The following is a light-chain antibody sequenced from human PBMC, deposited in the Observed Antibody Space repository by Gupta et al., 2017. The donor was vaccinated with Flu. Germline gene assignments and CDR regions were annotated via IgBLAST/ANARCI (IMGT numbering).Light chain of an antibody. CDR3: QQYNSYRT. Sequence: DIQMTQSPSTLSAPVGDRVTIPSRPSQSISSWLDWYQQKPGKDPKLLIYKASMCERGDPLRFSGSGSGKEFTLTSIGPQHDDLANYYCQQYNSYRTFGQGTKVEIK. CDR2: KAS. J-gene: IGKJ1*01. V-gene: IGKV1-5*03. CDR1: QSISSW.